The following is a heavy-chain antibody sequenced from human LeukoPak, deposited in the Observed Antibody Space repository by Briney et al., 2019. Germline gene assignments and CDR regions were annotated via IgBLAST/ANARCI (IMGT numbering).Heavy chain of an antibody. V-gene: IGHV4-59*01. CDR2: IYYSGST. D-gene: IGHD3-10*01. CDR1: GGSISSYY. J-gene: IGHJ4*02. Sequence: SETLSLTCTVSGGSISSYYWSWIRQPPGKGLERIGYIYYSGSTNYNPSLKSRATISADMSRKHFFLDLSSVTAADTAVYYCARAVHYSGTSDQYTGGWYYFDFWGQGTLVTVSS. CDR3: ARAVHYSGTSDQYTGGWYYFDF.